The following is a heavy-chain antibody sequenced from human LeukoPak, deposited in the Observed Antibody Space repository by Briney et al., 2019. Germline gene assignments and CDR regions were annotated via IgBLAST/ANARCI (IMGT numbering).Heavy chain of an antibody. CDR2: IPYDGNNE. D-gene: IGHD6-19*01. Sequence: PGGSLRLSCAASGFTFSNFGMHWVRQAPGKGLEWVAVIPYDGNNEYYADSVKGRFTISRDNSKNMLYLQMNSLRPEDTAVYYCAKRVAGSSGWYALDYWGQGTLVTVSS. V-gene: IGHV3-30*18. J-gene: IGHJ4*02. CDR3: AKRVAGSSGWYALDY. CDR1: GFTFSNFG.